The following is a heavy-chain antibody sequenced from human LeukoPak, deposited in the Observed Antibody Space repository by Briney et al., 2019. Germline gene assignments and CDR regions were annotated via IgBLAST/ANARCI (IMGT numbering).Heavy chain of an antibody. D-gene: IGHD2-21*02. Sequence: GGSLRLSCAASGFTFSSYAMHWVRQAPGKGLEWVAVISYDGSNKYYADSVKCRFTISRDNSKNTLYLQMNSLRTEDTAVYYCARGSVGGMVTAIRYWGQGTLVTVSS. CDR3: ARGSVGGMVTAIRY. CDR1: GFTFSSYA. V-gene: IGHV3-30-3*01. CDR2: ISYDGSNK. J-gene: IGHJ4*02.